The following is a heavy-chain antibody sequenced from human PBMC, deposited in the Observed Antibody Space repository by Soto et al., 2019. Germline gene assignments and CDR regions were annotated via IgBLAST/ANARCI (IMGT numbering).Heavy chain of an antibody. CDR3: ARSVEGHFDY. CDR1: GFPFSIYS. Sequence: EVQLVESGGGLVQPGGSLRLTCVASGFPFSIYSMNWVRQAPGKGLEWSSYITSDTNTIKYADSVKGRFTISRDNAKNLLSLQMNRLRDEDTAVYFCARSVEGHFDYWGQGTVVTVSS. CDR2: ITSDTNTI. J-gene: IGHJ4*02. D-gene: IGHD6-19*01. V-gene: IGHV3-48*02.